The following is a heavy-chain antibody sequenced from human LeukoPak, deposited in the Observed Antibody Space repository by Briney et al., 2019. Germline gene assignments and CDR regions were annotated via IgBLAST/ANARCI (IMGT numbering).Heavy chain of an antibody. D-gene: IGHD6-13*01. Sequence: ASVKVSCKASGYTFSDYYIHWVRQAPGQGLEWMGWINPNNGGTKYAQRFQGRVTMTRDTSITTAHMELRRLRSDDTAVYYCARDVAAASGSCWFDPWGQGTLVTVSS. J-gene: IGHJ5*02. CDR3: ARDVAAASGSCWFDP. CDR2: INPNNGGT. V-gene: IGHV1-2*02. CDR1: GYTFSDYY.